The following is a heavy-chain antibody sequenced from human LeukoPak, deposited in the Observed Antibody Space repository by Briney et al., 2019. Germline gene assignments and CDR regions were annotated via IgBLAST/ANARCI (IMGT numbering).Heavy chain of an antibody. CDR3: ARYGDY. Sequence: GGSRSPSCAASGFTFSSSPMNWVRQAPGKGLEWVSYISSSSTIYYADSVKGRFTISRDNAKNSLYLQMNSLRVEDTAVYYCARYGDYWGQGTLVTVSS. D-gene: IGHD4-17*01. CDR1: GFTFSSSP. J-gene: IGHJ4*02. CDR2: ISSSSTI. V-gene: IGHV3-48*01.